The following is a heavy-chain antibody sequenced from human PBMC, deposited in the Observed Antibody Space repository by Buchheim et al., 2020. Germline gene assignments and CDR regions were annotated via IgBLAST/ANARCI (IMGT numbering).Heavy chain of an antibody. V-gene: IGHV3-30*18. CDR2: ISSDGNNK. D-gene: IGHD1-26*01. J-gene: IGHJ4*02. CDR3: AKATYSGSYFADY. CDR1: GFTFSSYG. Sequence: VQLLESGGGLVQPGGSLRLSCAASGFTFSSYGMHWVRQAPDKGLEWVAVISSDGNNKYYADSVKGRFTISRDNSKNTLYLQMNSLGADDTAVYYCAKATYSGSYFADYWGQGTL.